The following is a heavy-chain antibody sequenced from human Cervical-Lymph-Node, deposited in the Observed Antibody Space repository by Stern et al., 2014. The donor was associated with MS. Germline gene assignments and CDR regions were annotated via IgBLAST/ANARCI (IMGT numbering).Heavy chain of an antibody. Sequence: VQLEESGGGVVQPGRSLRLSCAASGFSFSRYAMHWVRQAPGKGLEWAALIWYDGSNPYYADSVTGRFTISRDNFKNTLYLQMNSLRAEDTAVYYCASAYSSSHYYFDYWGQGTLVIVSS. CDR2: IWYDGSNP. D-gene: IGHD6-13*01. CDR3: ASAYSSSHYYFDY. CDR1: GFSFSRYA. V-gene: IGHV3-33*01. J-gene: IGHJ4*02.